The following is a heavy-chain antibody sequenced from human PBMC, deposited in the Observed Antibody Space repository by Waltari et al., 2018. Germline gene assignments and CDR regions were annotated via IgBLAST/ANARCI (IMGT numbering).Heavy chain of an antibody. J-gene: IGHJ6*02. V-gene: IGHV4-59*01. CDR2: IYSSGST. CDR3: ARRLFTMLRGQDFGMDV. D-gene: IGHD3-10*01. Sequence: QVQLQESGPGLVKPSETLSLTCTVPGGSISNYSCRWRRTPPGKGLEWIGYIYSSGSTRYNPSLKSRVTMSVDTSKNHFSLNLIAVTAADTAVYYCARRLFTMLRGQDFGMDVWGQGTTVTVSS. CDR1: GGSISNYS.